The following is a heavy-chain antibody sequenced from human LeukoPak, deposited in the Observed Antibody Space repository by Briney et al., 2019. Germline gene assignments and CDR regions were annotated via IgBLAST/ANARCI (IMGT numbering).Heavy chain of an antibody. D-gene: IGHD3-10*01. Sequence: SETLSLTCTVSGASISSYYWTWIRQPPKKGLECVGNIYYSGSTNYNPSLKSRVTISVDTSKNQFSLKLSSVTAADTAVYYCARLSSGSYHTSFDYWGQGTLVTVSS. CDR3: ARLSSGSYHTSFDY. CDR1: GASISSYY. J-gene: IGHJ4*02. V-gene: IGHV4-59*08. CDR2: IYYSGST.